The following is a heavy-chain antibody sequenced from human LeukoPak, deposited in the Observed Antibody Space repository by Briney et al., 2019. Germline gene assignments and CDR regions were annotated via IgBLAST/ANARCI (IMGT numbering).Heavy chain of an antibody. J-gene: IGHJ6*03. CDR1: GGSISSGGYY. Sequence: PSETLSLTCTVSGGSISSGGYYWSWIRQPAGKGLEWIGRIYTSGSTNYNPSLKSRVTMSVDTSKNQFSLKLSSVTAADTAVYYCAREKYYDILTGYWNMDVWGKGTTVTVSS. D-gene: IGHD3-9*01. V-gene: IGHV4-61*02. CDR2: IYTSGST. CDR3: AREKYYDILTGYWNMDV.